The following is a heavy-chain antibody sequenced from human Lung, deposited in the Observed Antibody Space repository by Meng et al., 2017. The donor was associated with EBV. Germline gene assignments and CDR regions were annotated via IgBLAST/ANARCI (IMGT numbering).Heavy chain of an antibody. Sequence: QVQLQESGPGLVKPSGTLSLTCTVSSASISSNNYWTWVRQSPGKGLEWIDEIYHNENTNYNPSLMSRVTMSLDKSKNHFSLNLRSVTAADTAVYFCARAPGNWNFDSWGQGTLVTVSS. D-gene: IGHD1-20*01. CDR2: IYHNENT. CDR1: SASISSNNY. CDR3: ARAPGNWNFDS. V-gene: IGHV4-4*02. J-gene: IGHJ4*02.